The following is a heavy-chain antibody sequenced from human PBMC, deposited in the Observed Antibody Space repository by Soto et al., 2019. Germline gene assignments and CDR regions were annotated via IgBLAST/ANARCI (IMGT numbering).Heavy chain of an antibody. CDR1: GYTFTSYD. J-gene: IGHJ3*02. V-gene: IGHV1-8*01. D-gene: IGHD3-22*01. CDR3: ASTTHYYDSTSYTSRAFDI. CDR2: MNPNSGNT. Sequence: GPSVKVSCKASGYTFTSYDINWVRQATGQGLEWMGWMNPNSGNTGYAQKFQGRVTMTRNTSISTAYMELSSLRSENTAVYYCASTTHYYDSTSYTSRAFDIWGQGTMVTVSS.